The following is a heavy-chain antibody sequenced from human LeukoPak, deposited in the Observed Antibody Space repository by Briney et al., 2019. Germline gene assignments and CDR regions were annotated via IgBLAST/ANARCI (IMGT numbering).Heavy chain of an antibody. V-gene: IGHV4-34*01. CDR1: GGSFSGYY. CDR3: AALWFGELFRTPNWFDP. CDR2: INHSGST. J-gene: IGHJ5*02. D-gene: IGHD3-10*01. Sequence: PSETLSLTCAVYGGSFSGYYWSWIRQPPGKGLEWIGEINHSGSTNYNPSLKSRVTISVDTSKNQFSLKLSSVTAADTAVYYCAALWFGELFRTPNWFDPWGQGTLVTVSS.